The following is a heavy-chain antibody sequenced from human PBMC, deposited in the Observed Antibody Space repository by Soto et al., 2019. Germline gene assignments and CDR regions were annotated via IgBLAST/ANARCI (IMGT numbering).Heavy chain of an antibody. CDR3: ARRRIVPTTNFDY. Sequence: EALSVTCTVSGDSISSSSVYWGWILQPPGKGLEWIGHIFHTGATYQNPTLKSRLRMSVDTSKNQFSLNLSSVTATDTAVYYCARRRIVPTTNFDYWGQGTLVTVSS. J-gene: IGHJ4*02. CDR1: GDSISSSSVY. D-gene: IGHD1-26*01. V-gene: IGHV4-39*01. CDR2: IFHTGAT.